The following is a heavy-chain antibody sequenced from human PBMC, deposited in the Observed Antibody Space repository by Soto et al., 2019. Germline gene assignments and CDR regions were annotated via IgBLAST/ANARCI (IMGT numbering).Heavy chain of an antibody. CDR3: ARSGSKQLVLFAFDI. CDR1: GYTFTGYY. CDR2: INPNSGGT. J-gene: IGHJ3*02. V-gene: IGHV1-2*02. Sequence: ASVKVSCKASGYTFTGYYMHWVRQAPGQGLEWMGWINPNSGGTNYAQKFQGRVTMTRDTSISTAYMELSRLRSDDTAVYYCARSGSKQLVLFAFDIWGQGTMVTVSS. D-gene: IGHD6-6*01.